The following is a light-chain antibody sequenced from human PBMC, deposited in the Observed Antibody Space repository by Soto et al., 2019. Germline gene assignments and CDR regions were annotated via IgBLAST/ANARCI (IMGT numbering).Light chain of an antibody. CDR2: KAS. Sequence: DIQITQSPSTLSGSVGDRVTITCRASQTISSWLAWYQQKPGKAPKLLIYKASTLKSGVPSRFSGSGSGTEFTLTIXSLQPDVFATYYCQHYNSYSEAFGQGTKVDIK. J-gene: IGKJ1*01. CDR1: QTISSW. V-gene: IGKV1-5*03. CDR3: QHYNSYSEA.